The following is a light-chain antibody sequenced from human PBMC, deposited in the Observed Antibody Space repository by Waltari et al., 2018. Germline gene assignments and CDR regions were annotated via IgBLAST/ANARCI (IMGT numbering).Light chain of an antibody. Sequence: EIVLTQSPGTLSLSPGERATLSCRTSQSVTRALPWYQQKPGQAPRLLIYGASNRATGIPDRFSGSGSGTDFSLTISSLEPEDFAVYYCQHYLRLPVTFGQGTKVEVK. J-gene: IGKJ1*01. V-gene: IGKV3-20*01. CDR1: QSVTRA. CDR2: GAS. CDR3: QHYLRLPVT.